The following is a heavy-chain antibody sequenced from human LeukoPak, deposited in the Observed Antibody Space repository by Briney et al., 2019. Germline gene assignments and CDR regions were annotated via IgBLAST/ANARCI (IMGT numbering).Heavy chain of an antibody. D-gene: IGHD1-26*01. CDR2: TYTGGNS. CDR3: ARVRGSYFGVFDY. CDR1: GFTVSSIH. J-gene: IGHJ4*02. V-gene: IGHV3-53*05. Sequence: GGSLRLSCAASGFTVSSIHMVWVRQAPGKGLEWVSVTYTGGNSYYADSVKGRFIISRDISKNTLYLQMNSLRAEDTAVYYCARVRGSYFGVFDYWGQGTLVTVSS.